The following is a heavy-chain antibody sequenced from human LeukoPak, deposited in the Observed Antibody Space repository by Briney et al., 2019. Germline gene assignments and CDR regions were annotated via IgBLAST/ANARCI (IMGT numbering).Heavy chain of an antibody. CDR3: TSDEGEDTSY. V-gene: IGHV3-49*04. D-gene: IGHD1-26*01. J-gene: IGHJ4*02. CDR2: IRSKAYGGTA. CDR1: GFIFGDYA. Sequence: PGGSLRLSCTGSGFIFGDYAMNWVRQAPGKGLEWVGVIRSKAYGGTAEYAASVKGRFTISRDDSKSIAYLQMSGLKTEDTAVYYCTSDEGEDTSYWGQGTLVTVSS.